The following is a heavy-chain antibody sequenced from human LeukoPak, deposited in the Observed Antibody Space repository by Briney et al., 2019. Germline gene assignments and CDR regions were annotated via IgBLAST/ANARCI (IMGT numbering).Heavy chain of an antibody. Sequence: SVKVSCKASGGTFSSYTISWVRQAPGQGLEWMGRIIPILGIANYAQKFQGRVTITADKSTSTAYMELSSLRSEDTAVYYCARDLWAGYSYEYYFDYWGQGTLVTVSS. CDR2: IIPILGIA. D-gene: IGHD5-18*01. J-gene: IGHJ4*02. CDR1: GGTFSSYT. V-gene: IGHV1-69*04. CDR3: ARDLWAGYSYEYYFDY.